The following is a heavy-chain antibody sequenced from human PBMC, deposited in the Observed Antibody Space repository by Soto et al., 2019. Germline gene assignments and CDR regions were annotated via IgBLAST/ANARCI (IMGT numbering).Heavy chain of an antibody. CDR2: ISYDGSNK. CDR1: GFTFSSYA. CDR3: ARDSNYYDSSGYWAGDAFDI. J-gene: IGHJ3*02. Sequence: QVQLVESGGAVVQPGRSLRLSCAASGFTFSSYAMHWVRQAPGKGLEWVAVISYDGSNKYYADSVNGRFTISRDNSKNTLYLQMNSLRAEDTAVYYCARDSNYYDSSGYWAGDAFDIWGQGTMVTVSS. V-gene: IGHV3-30-3*01. D-gene: IGHD3-22*01.